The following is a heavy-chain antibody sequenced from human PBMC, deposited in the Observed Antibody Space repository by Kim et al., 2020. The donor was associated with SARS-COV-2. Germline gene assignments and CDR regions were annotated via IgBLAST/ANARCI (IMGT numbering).Heavy chain of an antibody. CDR1: GFTFSSYG. J-gene: IGHJ2*01. D-gene: IGHD6-19*01. CDR3: AKPLSSGWFGWYFDL. Sequence: GGSLRLSCAASGFTFSSYGMHWVRQAPGKGLEWVAVISYDGSNKYYADSVKGRFTISRDNSKNTLYLQMNSLRAEDTAVYYCAKPLSSGWFGWYFDLWGR. CDR2: ISYDGSNK. V-gene: IGHV3-30*18.